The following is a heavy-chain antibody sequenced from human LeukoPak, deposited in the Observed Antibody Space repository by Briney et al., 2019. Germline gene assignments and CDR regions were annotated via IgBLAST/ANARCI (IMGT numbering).Heavy chain of an antibody. CDR1: GFTFSSYG. CDR2: IWYDGSNK. CDR3: ARFARGETSGYYVDY. Sequence: PGGSLRLSCAASGFTFSSYGMHWVRQAPGKGLEWVAVIWYDGSNKYYADSVEGRFTISRDSSKNTVYLQMNSLRAEDTAVYYCARFARGETSGYYVDYWGQGTLVTVSS. J-gene: IGHJ4*02. V-gene: IGHV3-33*01. D-gene: IGHD3-22*01.